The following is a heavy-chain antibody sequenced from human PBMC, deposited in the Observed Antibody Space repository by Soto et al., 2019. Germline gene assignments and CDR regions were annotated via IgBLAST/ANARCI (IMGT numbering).Heavy chain of an antibody. V-gene: IGHV4-39*01. D-gene: IGHD2-2*01. CDR1: GGSISSSSYY. Sequence: SETLSLTCTVSGGSISSSSYYWGWIRQPPGKGLEWIGSIYYSGSTYYNPSLKSRVTISVDTSKNQFSLKLSSVTAADTAVYYCARRGGDIVVVPAAESTRTHYFDYWGQGTLVTVSS. CDR2: IYYSGST. CDR3: ARRGGDIVVVPAAESTRTHYFDY. J-gene: IGHJ4*02.